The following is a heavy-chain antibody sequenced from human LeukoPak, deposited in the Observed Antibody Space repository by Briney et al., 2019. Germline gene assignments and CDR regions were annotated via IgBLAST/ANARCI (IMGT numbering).Heavy chain of an antibody. D-gene: IGHD5-24*01. V-gene: IGHV3-53*01. CDR3: ARFPREMATLRDL. CDR1: GSTVSSNY. J-gene: IGHJ2*01. Sequence: PGGSLTLSRPASGSTVSSNYMSWARQPAGKGLEWDLVIYRGGSTYYAASVKGRFPISRATPKNPLYLQLNSWRAEDTLWYSCARFPREMATLRDLWGRDTLVTVSS. CDR2: IYRGGST.